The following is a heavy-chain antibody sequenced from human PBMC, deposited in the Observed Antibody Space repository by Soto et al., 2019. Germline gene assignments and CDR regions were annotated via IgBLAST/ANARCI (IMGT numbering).Heavy chain of an antibody. V-gene: IGHV3-23*01. CDR1: GFTFSSYA. CDR3: ARRTSGWYLDY. CDR2: ISGSGGST. J-gene: IGHJ4*02. Sequence: EVQLLESGGGLVQPGGSLRLSCAASGFTFSSYAMSWVRQAPGKGLEWVSVISGSGGSTYYADSVKGRFTISRDNSKNTLYLQMNSLRAEDPAVYYCARRTSGWYLDYWGQGTVVTVSS. D-gene: IGHD6-19*01.